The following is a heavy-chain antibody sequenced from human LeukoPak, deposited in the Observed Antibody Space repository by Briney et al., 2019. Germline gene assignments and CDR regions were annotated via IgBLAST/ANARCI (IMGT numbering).Heavy chain of an antibody. V-gene: IGHV4-61*01. CDR1: GGSVSSASYY. Sequence: SETLSLTCTVSGGSVSSASYYWSWIRQPPGKGLEWIAYIYYSGSTNYNPSLKSRVTISLDTSKSQFSLKLSSVTAADTAVYYCARGYCRSGSCHGVLDYWGQGTLVTVSS. J-gene: IGHJ4*02. CDR2: IYYSGST. D-gene: IGHD2-15*01. CDR3: ARGYCRSGSCHGVLDY.